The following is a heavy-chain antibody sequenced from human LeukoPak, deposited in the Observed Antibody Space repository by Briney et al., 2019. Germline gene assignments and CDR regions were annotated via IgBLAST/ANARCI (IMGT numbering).Heavy chain of an antibody. D-gene: IGHD3-3*01. Sequence: ASVKVSCKASGYTFTSYDINWVRQATGQGLEWVGWMNPNSGNTGYAQKFQGRVTMTRNTSISTAYMELSSLRSEDTAVYYCARVHDFWSGYYDWGQGTLVTVSS. V-gene: IGHV1-8*01. CDR2: MNPNSGNT. CDR1: GYTFTSYD. J-gene: IGHJ4*02. CDR3: ARVHDFWSGYYD.